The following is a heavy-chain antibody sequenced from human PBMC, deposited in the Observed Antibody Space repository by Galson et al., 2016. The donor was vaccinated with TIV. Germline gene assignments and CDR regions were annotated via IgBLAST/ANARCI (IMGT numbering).Heavy chain of an antibody. CDR3: ARDIPCGGSCYFFDD. Sequence: SVKVSCKASGYTLTNYDMHWVRQAPGQGLEWMGIISPSGGRTTYAQRFQGRVTMTRGTSTSTGYMELSSVRSEDTAVYFCARDIPCGGSCYFFDDWGQGTRVTVSS. CDR2: ISPSGGRT. D-gene: IGHD2-15*01. CDR1: GYTLTNYD. J-gene: IGHJ4*02. V-gene: IGHV1-46*01.